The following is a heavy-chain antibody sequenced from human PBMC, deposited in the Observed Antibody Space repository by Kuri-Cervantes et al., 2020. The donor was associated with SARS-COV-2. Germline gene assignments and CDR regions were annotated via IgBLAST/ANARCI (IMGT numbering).Heavy chain of an antibody. Sequence: ASVKVSCKASGYTFTSYGISWVRQAPGQGLEWMGWISAYNGNTNYAQKLQGRVTMTTDTSTSTAYMELRSLRSDDTAVYYCARAFCSSTGCYYFDYWGQGTLVTVSS. CDR3: ARAFCSSTGCYYFDY. CDR2: ISAYNGNT. D-gene: IGHD2-2*01. V-gene: IGHV1-18*01. J-gene: IGHJ4*02. CDR1: GYTFTSYG.